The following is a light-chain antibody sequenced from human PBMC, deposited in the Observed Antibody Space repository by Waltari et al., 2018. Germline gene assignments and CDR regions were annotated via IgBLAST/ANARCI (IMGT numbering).Light chain of an antibody. CDR2: HVR. CDR3: FSYTSRSTVV. J-gene: IGLJ2*01. Sequence: QSALTQPASVTGSPCQSITISCTVTITNDNDFSYVSWFQQHPGRAPKLFIYHVRNRPSATSDRFSGSKSGSTAALTISGLQSEDEADYYCFSYTSRSTVVFGGGTKLTVL. CDR1: ITNDNDFSY. V-gene: IGLV2-14*03.